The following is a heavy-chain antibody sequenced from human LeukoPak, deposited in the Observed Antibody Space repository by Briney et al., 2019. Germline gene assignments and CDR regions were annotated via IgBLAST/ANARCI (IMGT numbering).Heavy chain of an antibody. CDR3: ARSPLGHFGELSHSDY. V-gene: IGHV1-2*02. Sequence: GASVKVSCKASGYTFTGYYMHWVRQAPGQGLEWMGWINPNSGGTNYAQKFQGRVTMTRDTSISTAYMELSRLRSDDTAVYYCARSPLGHFGELSHSDYWGQGTLVTVSS. D-gene: IGHD3-10*01. CDR2: INPNSGGT. CDR1: GYTFTGYY. J-gene: IGHJ4*02.